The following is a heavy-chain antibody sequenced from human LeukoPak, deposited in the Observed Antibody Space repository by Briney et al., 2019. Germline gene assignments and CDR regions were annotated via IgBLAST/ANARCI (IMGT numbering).Heavy chain of an antibody. CDR1: GYTFTSYY. V-gene: IGHV1-46*01. CDR2: INPSGGST. J-gene: IGHJ6*02. Sequence: GASVKVSCKASGYTFTSYYMHWVRQAPGQGLEWMGIINPSGGSTSYAQKFQGRVTMTRDTSTSTVYMELSSLRSEDTAVYYCARLGIAAAGKDYYYYGMDVWGQGTTVTVSS. CDR3: ARLGIAAAGKDYYYYGMDV. D-gene: IGHD6-13*01.